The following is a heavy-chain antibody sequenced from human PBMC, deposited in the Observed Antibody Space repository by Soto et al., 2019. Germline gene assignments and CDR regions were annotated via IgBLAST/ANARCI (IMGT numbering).Heavy chain of an antibody. Sequence: GESLKISCKGSGYSFTSYWIGWVRQMPGKGLEWMGIIYPGDSDTRYSPSFQGQVTISADKSISTAYLQWSSLKASDTAMYYCARTPPDSSGWYLVFGYWGQGTLVTVSS. CDR3: ARTPPDSSGWYLVFGY. CDR2: IYPGDSDT. D-gene: IGHD6-19*01. CDR1: GYSFTSYW. V-gene: IGHV5-51*01. J-gene: IGHJ4*02.